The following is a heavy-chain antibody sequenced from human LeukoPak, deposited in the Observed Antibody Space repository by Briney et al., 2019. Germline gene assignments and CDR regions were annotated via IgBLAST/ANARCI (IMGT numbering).Heavy chain of an antibody. D-gene: IGHD4-17*01. CDR1: GYTFTGYY. V-gene: IGHV1-2*02. CDR3: AREGEPGVGDYLPNHFDY. CDR2: INPNSGGT. Sequence: ASVKVSCKASGYTFTGYYMHWVRQAPGQGLEWMGWINPNSGGTNYAQKFQGRVTMTRDTSFSTAYMELSRLRSDDTAVYYCAREGEPGVGDYLPNHFDYWGQGTLVTVSS. J-gene: IGHJ4*02.